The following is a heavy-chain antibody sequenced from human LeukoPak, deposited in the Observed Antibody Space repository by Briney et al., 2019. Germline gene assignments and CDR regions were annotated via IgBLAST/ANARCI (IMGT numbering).Heavy chain of an antibody. V-gene: IGHV1-2*02. Sequence: ASVKVSCKASGYTFTGYYMHWVRQAPGQGLGWMGWINPNSGGTNYAQKFQGRVTMTRDTSISTAYMELSRLRSDDTAVYYCAREVTTGQSFDYWGQGTLVTVSS. CDR1: GYTFTGYY. CDR3: AREVTTGQSFDY. J-gene: IGHJ4*02. D-gene: IGHD4-17*01. CDR2: INPNSGGT.